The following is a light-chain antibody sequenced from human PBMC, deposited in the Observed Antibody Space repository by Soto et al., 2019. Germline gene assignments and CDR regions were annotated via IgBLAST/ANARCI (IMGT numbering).Light chain of an antibody. CDR2: GAS. CDR1: QSISGN. Sequence: EVVMTQSPATLSVSPGERATLSCRASQSISGNLAWYQQKPGQAPRLLIYGASTRATGFPARFSGSGFGTDFTLTISSLQSEDFAVYYCQQYDYSPQTFGQGTKVEIK. V-gene: IGKV3-15*01. J-gene: IGKJ1*01. CDR3: QQYDYSPQT.